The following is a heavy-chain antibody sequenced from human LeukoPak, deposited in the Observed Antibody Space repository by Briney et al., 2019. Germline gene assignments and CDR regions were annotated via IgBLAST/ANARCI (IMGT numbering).Heavy chain of an antibody. J-gene: IGHJ3*02. Sequence: PSETLSLTCTVSGGSISSGGYYWSWIRQHPGKGLEWIGYIYYSGGTYYNPSLKSRVTISVDTSKNQFSLKLSSVTAADTAAYYCARVVAAAAFDIWGQGTMVTVSS. CDR3: ARVVAAAAFDI. D-gene: IGHD6-13*01. V-gene: IGHV4-31*03. CDR2: IYYSGGT. CDR1: GGSISSGGYY.